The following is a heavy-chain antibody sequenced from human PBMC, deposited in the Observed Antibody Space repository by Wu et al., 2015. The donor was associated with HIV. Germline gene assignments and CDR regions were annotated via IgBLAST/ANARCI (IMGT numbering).Heavy chain of an antibody. D-gene: IGHD3-22*01. CDR1: GGSISSYY. Sequence: QVQLQESGPGLVKPSETLSLTCTVSGGSISSYYWSWIRQPPGKGLEWVGYIYDSGSTKNNPSLKSRVTISVDTSKNQFSLKVSSVTAADTAVYYCARQPNYYDSHPLLFFDYWGQGTLVTVSS. CDR2: IYDSGST. V-gene: IGHV4-59*08. CDR3: ARQPNYYDSHPLLFFDY. J-gene: IGHJ4*02.